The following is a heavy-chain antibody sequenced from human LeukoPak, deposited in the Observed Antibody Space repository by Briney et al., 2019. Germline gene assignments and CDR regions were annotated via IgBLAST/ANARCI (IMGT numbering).Heavy chain of an antibody. Sequence: SSETLSLTCAVYGGSFSGYYWSWIRQPPGKGLEWIGEINHSGSTNYNPSLKSRVTISVDTSKNQFSLKLSSVTAADTAVYYCXXXXRTRWLQFGAFGIWGQGTMVTVSS. CDR2: INHSGST. CDR1: GGSFSGYY. D-gene: IGHD5-24*01. V-gene: IGHV4-34*01. CDR3: XXXXRTRWLQFGAFGI. J-gene: IGHJ3*02.